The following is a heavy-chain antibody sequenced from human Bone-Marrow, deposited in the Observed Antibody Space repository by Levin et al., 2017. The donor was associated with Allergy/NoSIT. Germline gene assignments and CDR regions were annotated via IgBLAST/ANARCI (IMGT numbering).Heavy chain of an antibody. Sequence: GESLKISCAASGFTFTSYWMNWVRQAPGKGLEWVANINLDGSAKYYVDSVKGRFTISRDNAKNSLYLQMNSLRAEDTAVYYCARPYSGNYNYQYWGQGTLVTVSS. CDR2: INLDGSAK. D-gene: IGHD1-26*01. CDR1: GFTFTSYW. V-gene: IGHV3-7*01. CDR3: ARPYSGNYNYQY. J-gene: IGHJ4*02.